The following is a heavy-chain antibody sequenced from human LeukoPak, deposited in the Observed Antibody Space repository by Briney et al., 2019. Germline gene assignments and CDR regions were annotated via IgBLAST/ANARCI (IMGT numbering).Heavy chain of an antibody. CDR1: GGSISSSSHS. J-gene: IGHJ5*02. V-gene: IGHV4-39*01. Sequence: SETLSLTCTVSGGSISSSSHSWGWIRQPPGKGLEWTGSIYYTGTTYYNPSLKSRVTISVDTSKNQSSLKLSSVTAADTAVYYCAQSLGSSNWIGNWFDPWGQGTLVTVSS. CDR3: AQSLGSSNWIGNWFDP. CDR2: IYYTGTT. D-gene: IGHD6-13*01.